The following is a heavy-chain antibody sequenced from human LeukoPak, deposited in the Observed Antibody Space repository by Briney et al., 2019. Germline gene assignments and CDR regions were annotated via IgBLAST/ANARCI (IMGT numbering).Heavy chain of an antibody. CDR1: GFTFSSYA. CDR2: ISSSSSYI. CDR3: ARDFRSQGYYYYYYMDV. V-gene: IGHV3-21*01. J-gene: IGHJ6*03. Sequence: GGSLRLSCAASGFTFSSYAMSWVRQAPGKGLEWVSSISSSSSYIYYADSVKGRFTISRDNAKNSLYLQMNSLRAEDTAVYYCARDFRSQGYYYYYYMDVWGKGTTVTVSS. D-gene: IGHD2-15*01.